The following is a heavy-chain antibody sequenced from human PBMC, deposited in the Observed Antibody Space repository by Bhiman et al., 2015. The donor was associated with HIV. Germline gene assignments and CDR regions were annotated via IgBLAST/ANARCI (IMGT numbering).Heavy chain of an antibody. CDR2: IRYDGSNK. CDR3: ARPSGSYYEEFYFDH. J-gene: IGHJ4*02. V-gene: IGHV3-30*02. D-gene: IGHD1-26*01. Sequence: VQLLESGGGFIQPGGSLRLSCAASGFGFSNYGVHWVRQAPGKGLEWVAFIRYDGSNKFYADSLKGRFTISRDNSKSTLYLHMNNLRPEDTSVYYCARPSGSYYEEFYFDHWGQGNAGHRLL. CDR1: GFGFSNYG.